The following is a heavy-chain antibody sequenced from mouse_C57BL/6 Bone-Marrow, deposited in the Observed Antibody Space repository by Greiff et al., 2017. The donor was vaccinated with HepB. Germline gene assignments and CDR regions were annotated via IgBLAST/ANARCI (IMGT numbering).Heavy chain of an antibody. Sequence: EVKLMESEGGLVQPGSSMKLSCTASGFTFSDYYMAWVRQVPEKGLEWVANINYDGSSTYYLDSLKSRFIISRDNAKNILYLQMSSLKSEDTATYYCAREELRSWFAYWGQGTLVTVSA. CDR3: AREELRSWFAY. CDR1: GFTFSDYY. V-gene: IGHV5-16*01. J-gene: IGHJ3*01. D-gene: IGHD1-1*01. CDR2: INYDGSST.